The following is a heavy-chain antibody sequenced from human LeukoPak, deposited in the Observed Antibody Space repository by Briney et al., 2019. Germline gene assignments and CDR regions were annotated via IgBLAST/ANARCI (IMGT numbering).Heavy chain of an antibody. V-gene: IGHV3-23*01. J-gene: IGHJ4*02. CDR2: ISGTGGST. CDR3: APSQLVYMGLYY. Sequence: GGSLRLPCAASGFTFSSYAMSWVRQAPGKGLEWVSAISGTGGSTYYADSVKGRFTISRDNSKNTLYLQMNSLRAEDKAVYYFAPSQLVYMGLYYWGQGTLVTVSS. CDR1: GFTFSSYA. D-gene: IGHD6-13*01.